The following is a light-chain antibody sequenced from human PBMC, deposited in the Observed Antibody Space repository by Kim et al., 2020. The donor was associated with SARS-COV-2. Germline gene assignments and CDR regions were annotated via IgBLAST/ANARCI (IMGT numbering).Light chain of an antibody. CDR3: QKCDSAPLT. CDR2: AAS. J-gene: IGKJ1*01. CDR1: QDISKY. Sequence: ASVGDRVTIPVRASQDISKYLAWFQLKPGKAPKLLIYAASALQPGVPSRFSGSGSGTDFTLTVTSLQPEDVATYYCQKCDSAPLTFGQGTKVDIK. V-gene: IGKV1-27*01.